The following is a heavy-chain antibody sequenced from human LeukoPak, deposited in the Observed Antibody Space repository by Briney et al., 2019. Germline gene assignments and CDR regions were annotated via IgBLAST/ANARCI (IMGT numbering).Heavy chain of an antibody. CDR1: GGTFSSYA. CDR3: ARGVEMATMDY. CDR2: IIPIFGTA. J-gene: IGHJ4*02. V-gene: IGHV1-69*13. D-gene: IGHD5-24*01. Sequence: RASVKVSCKASGGTFSSYAISWVRQAPGQGLEWMGGIIPIFGTANYAQKFQGRVTITADESMSTAYMELSSLRSEDTAVYYCARGVEMATMDYWGQGTLVTVSS.